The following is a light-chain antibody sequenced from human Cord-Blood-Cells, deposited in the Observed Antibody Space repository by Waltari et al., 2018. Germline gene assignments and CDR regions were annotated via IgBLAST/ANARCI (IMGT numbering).Light chain of an antibody. Sequence: QSALTQPASVSGSPGQSITISCTGTSSDVGGYNYVSWYQQHPGKAPKLMIYEVSNRPAGVVNRFSGSKSGNTASLTSSGLQAEDEADYYCSSYTSSSAVVFGGGTKLTVL. CDR1: SSDVGGYNY. CDR3: SSYTSSSAVV. CDR2: EVS. V-gene: IGLV2-14*01. J-gene: IGLJ2*01.